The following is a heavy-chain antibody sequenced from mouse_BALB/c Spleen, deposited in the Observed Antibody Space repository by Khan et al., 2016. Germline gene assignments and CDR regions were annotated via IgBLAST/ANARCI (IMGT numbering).Heavy chain of an antibody. CDR3: ASRGTSSTYFDY. CDR2: INYSGST. D-gene: IGHD1-1*01. CDR1: GYSITSDYA. J-gene: IGHJ2*01. Sequence: EVQLVESGPGLVKSSQSLFLTCTVTGYSITSDYAWNWIRQFPGNKLEWMGYINYSGSTTYNPSLKSRISISRDTSKNHFYLQLNSVNTEDTATYFWASRGTSSTYFDYWGPGTTLTVSS. V-gene: IGHV3-2*02.